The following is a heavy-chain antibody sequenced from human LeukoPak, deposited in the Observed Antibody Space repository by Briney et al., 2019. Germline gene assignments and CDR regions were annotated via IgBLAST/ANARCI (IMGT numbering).Heavy chain of an antibody. Sequence: ASVKVSCKASGYTFTSYGISWVRQAPGQGLEWMGWISAYNGNTNYAQKLQGRVTMTTDTSTGTAYMELRSLRSDDTAVYYCARGQPTWIKLWLGDYWGQGTLVTVSS. J-gene: IGHJ4*02. V-gene: IGHV1-18*01. D-gene: IGHD5-18*01. CDR2: ISAYNGNT. CDR1: GYTFTSYG. CDR3: ARGQPTWIKLWLGDY.